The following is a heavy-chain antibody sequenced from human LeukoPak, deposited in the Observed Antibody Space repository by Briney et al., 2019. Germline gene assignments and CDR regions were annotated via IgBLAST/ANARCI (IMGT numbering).Heavy chain of an antibody. Sequence: GGSLRLSCAASGFGFDDYGMNWVRQAPGKGLEWVAGLGWNGGDTDYVDSVKGRFTISRDNAKKSLYLQMDSLRGEDTALYFCVRAGDTTPYYYYYMDVWGKGTTVIVSS. CDR3: VRAGDTTPYYYYYMDV. V-gene: IGHV3-20*04. J-gene: IGHJ6*03. D-gene: IGHD2-21*01. CDR2: LGWNGGDT. CDR1: GFGFDDYG.